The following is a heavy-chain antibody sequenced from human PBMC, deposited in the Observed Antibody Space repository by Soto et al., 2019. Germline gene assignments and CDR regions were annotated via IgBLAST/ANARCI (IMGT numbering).Heavy chain of an antibody. CDR1: GYTFTSYD. J-gene: IGHJ1*01. CDR2: MNPNSGNT. Sequence: ASVKVSCKASGYTFTSYDINWVRQATGQGLEWMGWMNPNSGNTGYAQKFQGRVTMTRNTSISTAYMELSSLRSEDTAVYYCARDLRLRRTHRNFQHWGQGTLVTVSS. V-gene: IGHV1-8*01. CDR3: ARDLRLRRTHRNFQH. D-gene: IGHD4-17*01.